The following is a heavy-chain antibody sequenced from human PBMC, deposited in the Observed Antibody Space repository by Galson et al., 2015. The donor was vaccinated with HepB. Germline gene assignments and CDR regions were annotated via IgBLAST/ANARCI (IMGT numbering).Heavy chain of an antibody. CDR2: IDWDDDK. Sequence: PALVNPTQTLTLTCTFSGFSLSTSGMCVSWIRQPPGKALEWLARIDWDDDKYYSTSLKTRLTISKDTSKNQVVLTMTNMDPVDTATYYCARIVGGMVRGDDAFDIWGQGTMVTVSS. J-gene: IGHJ3*02. V-gene: IGHV2-70*11. CDR3: ARIVGGMVRGDDAFDI. CDR1: GFSLSTSGMC. D-gene: IGHD3-10*01.